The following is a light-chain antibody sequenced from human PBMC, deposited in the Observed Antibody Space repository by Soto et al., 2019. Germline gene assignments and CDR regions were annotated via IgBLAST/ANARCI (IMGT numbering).Light chain of an antibody. Sequence: QSVLTQPASVSGSPGQSITISCTGTSSDVGSYNLVSWYQQHPGKAPKLMIYEGSKRPSGVSNRFSGSKSGNTASLTISGLQVEDEADYYCCSYAGSSTFGVVFGGGTKVTVL. CDR3: CSYAGSSTFGVV. V-gene: IGLV2-23*03. CDR2: EGS. CDR1: SSDVGSYNL. J-gene: IGLJ2*01.